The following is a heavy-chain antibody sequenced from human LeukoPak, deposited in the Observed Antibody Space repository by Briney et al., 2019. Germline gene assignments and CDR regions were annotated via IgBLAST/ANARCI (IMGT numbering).Heavy chain of an antibody. J-gene: IGHJ4*02. CDR2: ISGNGGST. V-gene: IGHV3-23*01. Sequence: GGSLRLSCAASGFTFSSYAMHWVRQAPGKGLEWVSSISGNGGSTYYADSVKGRFTISRDNSKNTLYLQLNSLRAEDTAVYYCAKDLYYYGSGSYQDYWGQGTLVTVSS. CDR3: AKDLYYYGSGSYQDY. D-gene: IGHD3-10*01. CDR1: GFTFSSYA.